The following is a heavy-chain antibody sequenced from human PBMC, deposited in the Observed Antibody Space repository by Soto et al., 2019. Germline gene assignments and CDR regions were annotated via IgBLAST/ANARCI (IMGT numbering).Heavy chain of an antibody. Sequence: GGSLRLSCAASGFTFSSYAVSWVRQAPGKGPEWISSISGSGSTIYYADSVKGRFTISRDNSKNTLYLQMSSLRAEDTAVYYCAHVFYYYDSSGYYYFDYWGQGTLVTVSS. CDR1: GFTFSSYA. CDR3: AHVFYYYDSSGYYYFDY. J-gene: IGHJ4*02. D-gene: IGHD3-22*01. CDR2: ISGSGSTI. V-gene: IGHV3-23*01.